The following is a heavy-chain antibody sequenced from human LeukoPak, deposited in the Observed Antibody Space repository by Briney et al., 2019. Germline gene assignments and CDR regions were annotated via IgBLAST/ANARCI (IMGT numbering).Heavy chain of an antibody. Sequence: GRSLRLSCAASGFTFSSYAMHWVRQAPGKGLEWVAVISYDGSNKYYADSVKGRFTISRDNSKNTLYLQMNSLRAEDTAVYYCARGGYSGRRLLPGRAYYYYGMDVWGQGTTVTVSS. CDR3: ARGGYSGRRLLPGRAYYYYGMDV. V-gene: IGHV3-30*04. CDR1: GFTFSSYA. CDR2: ISYDGSNK. D-gene: IGHD5-12*01. J-gene: IGHJ6*02.